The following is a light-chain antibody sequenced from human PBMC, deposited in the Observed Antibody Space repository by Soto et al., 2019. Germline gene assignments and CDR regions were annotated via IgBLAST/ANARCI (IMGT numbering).Light chain of an antibody. V-gene: IGKV3-11*01. Sequence: EIVLTQSPVTLSLSPGEGATLSCRASQSISNYLTWYQQKPGQAPRLLIYDASNRATGIPARFSGSGSGTDFTLTISSLEPEDFAVYYCQQRSNWPITFGQGTRLEIK. CDR1: QSISNY. CDR3: QQRSNWPIT. J-gene: IGKJ5*01. CDR2: DAS.